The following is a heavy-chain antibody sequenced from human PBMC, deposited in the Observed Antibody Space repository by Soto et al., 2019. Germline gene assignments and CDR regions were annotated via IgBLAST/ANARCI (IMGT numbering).Heavy chain of an antibody. D-gene: IGHD1-26*01. Sequence: HPGGSLRLSCAASGFTFSSYGMHWVRQAPGKELEWVAVISYDGSNKYYADSVKGRFTISRDNSKNTLYLQMNSLRAEDAAVYYCAKDLGYRWEQRAFDIWGQGTMVTVSS. CDR1: GFTFSSYG. CDR2: ISYDGSNK. V-gene: IGHV3-30*18. J-gene: IGHJ3*02. CDR3: AKDLGYRWEQRAFDI.